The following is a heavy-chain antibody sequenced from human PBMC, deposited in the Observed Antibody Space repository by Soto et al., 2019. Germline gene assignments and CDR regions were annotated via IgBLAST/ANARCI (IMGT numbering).Heavy chain of an antibody. CDR1: GFTFSSYE. J-gene: IGHJ6*02. Sequence: GGSLRLSCAASGFTFSSYEMNWVRQAPGKGLEWVSYISSSGSTIYYADSVKGRFTISRDNAKNSLYLQMNSLRAEDTAVYYCARVIAAAGTRYYYGMDVWGQGTTVTVPS. V-gene: IGHV3-48*03. CDR3: ARVIAAAGTRYYYGMDV. CDR2: ISSSGSTI. D-gene: IGHD6-13*01.